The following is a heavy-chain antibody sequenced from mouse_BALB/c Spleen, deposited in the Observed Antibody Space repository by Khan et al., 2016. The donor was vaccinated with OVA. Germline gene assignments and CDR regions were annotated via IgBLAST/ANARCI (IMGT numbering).Heavy chain of an antibody. V-gene: IGHV5-15*02. Sequence: EVELVESGGGLVQPGGSRKLSCAASGFTFSDYGMAWVRQAPGKGPEWVAFISDLAYTIYYGDAVTGRFTISRDNAKHTLYLAMSSLRSEDTAIYYWARGGGTAPFAYWGLGTLVTVSA. CDR2: ISDLAYTI. CDR3: ARGGGTAPFAY. J-gene: IGHJ3*01. CDR1: GFTFSDYG. D-gene: IGHD1-2*01.